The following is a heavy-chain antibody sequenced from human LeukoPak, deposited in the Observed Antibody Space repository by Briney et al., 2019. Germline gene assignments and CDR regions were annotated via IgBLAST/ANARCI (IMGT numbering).Heavy chain of an antibody. Sequence: SETLSLTCTVSGGSITTDNYYWDWIRQSPGRGLEWIGSLYYGGSTYYNPSLKSRLTISVDTSKNQFSLQLRSVTAADTAVYYCARVGSRIQLWAFDYWGQGTLVTVSS. D-gene: IGHD5-18*01. CDR1: GGSITTDNYY. CDR3: ARVGSRIQLWAFDY. V-gene: IGHV4-39*07. CDR2: LYYGGST. J-gene: IGHJ4*02.